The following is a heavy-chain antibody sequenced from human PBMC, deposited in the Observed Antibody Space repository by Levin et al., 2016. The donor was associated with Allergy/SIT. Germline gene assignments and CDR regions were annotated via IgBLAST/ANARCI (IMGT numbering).Heavy chain of an antibody. CDR1: GFTFSSYG. CDR2: IWYDGSNK. D-gene: IGHD3-3*01. J-gene: IGHJ6*03. Sequence: GGSLRLSCAASGFTFSSYGMHWVRQAPGKGLEWVAVIWYDGSNKYYADSVKGRFTISRDNSKNTLYLQMNSLRAEDTAVYYCARAPLCCNFWDYYYMDVWGKGTTVTASS. CDR3: ARAPLCCNFWDYYYMDV. V-gene: IGHV3-33*01.